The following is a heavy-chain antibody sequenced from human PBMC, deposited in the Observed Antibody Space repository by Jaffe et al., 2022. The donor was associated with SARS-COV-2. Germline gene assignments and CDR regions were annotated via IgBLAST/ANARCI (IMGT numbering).Heavy chain of an antibody. Sequence: QVQLQESGPGLVKPSQTLSLTCSVSGGSISSGYHYWSWIRQPTGKGLEWIGRIYSSGSTDYNPSLKSRVTISIDRSKNQLSLKLNSVTAADSAVYYCARVFRIGDYNFDGFDIWGQGTMVTVSS. D-gene: IGHD4-17*01. V-gene: IGHV4-61*02. CDR2: IYSSGST. J-gene: IGHJ3*02. CDR3: ARVFRIGDYNFDGFDI. CDR1: GGSISSGYHY.